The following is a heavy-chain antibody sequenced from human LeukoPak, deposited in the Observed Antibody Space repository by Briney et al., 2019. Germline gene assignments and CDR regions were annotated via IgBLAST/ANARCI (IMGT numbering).Heavy chain of an antibody. CDR2: ISGSGDST. Sequence: GGSLRLSCAASGFTFSSYAMSWVRQAPGKGLEWVSAISGSGDSTFYADSVKGRFTISRDNSKNTLYLQMNSLRAEDTAVYYCAKDTASTYYYDSSGNPFDYWGQGTLVTVSS. CDR3: AKDTASTYYYDSSGNPFDY. V-gene: IGHV3-23*01. J-gene: IGHJ4*02. D-gene: IGHD3-22*01. CDR1: GFTFSSYA.